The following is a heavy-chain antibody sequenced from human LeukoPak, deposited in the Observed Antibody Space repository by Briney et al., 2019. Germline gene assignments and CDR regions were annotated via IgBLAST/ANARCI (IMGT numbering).Heavy chain of an antibody. CDR3: AITLREYSSGWYGGFDY. D-gene: IGHD6-19*01. V-gene: IGHV3-23*01. J-gene: IGHJ4*02. CDR2: ISGSGGST. Sequence: PGGSLRLSCAASGFTFSSYAMSWVRQAPGKGLEWVSAISGSGGSTYYADSVKGRFTISRDNSKSTLYLQMNSLRAEDTAVYYCAITLREYSSGWYGGFDYWGQGTLVTVTS. CDR1: GFTFSSYA.